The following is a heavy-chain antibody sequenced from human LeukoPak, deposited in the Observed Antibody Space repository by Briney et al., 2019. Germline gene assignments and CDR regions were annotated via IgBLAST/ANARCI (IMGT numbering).Heavy chain of an antibody. Sequence: SETLSLTCTVSGYSISSGYYWGWIRQPPGKGLEWIGSIYHSGSTYYNPSLKSRVTISVDTSKNQFSLKLSSVTAADTAVYYCASLTGYSGQGTLVTVSS. J-gene: IGHJ4*02. CDR1: GYSISSGYY. D-gene: IGHD3-9*01. CDR2: IYHSGST. CDR3: ASLTGY. V-gene: IGHV4-38-2*02.